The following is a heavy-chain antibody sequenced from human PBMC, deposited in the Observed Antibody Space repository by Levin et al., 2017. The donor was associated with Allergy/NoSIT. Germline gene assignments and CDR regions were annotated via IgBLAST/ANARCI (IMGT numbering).Heavy chain of an antibody. CDR2: ITGSSGTM. D-gene: IGHD6-13*01. Sequence: GESLKISCVGSGFTFSSFNMQWVRQAPGRGLEWVSYITGSSGTMYYADSVKGRYTISRDNAKNSLFLHMNSLRAEDTAVYYCARAPSGTLYFPEDYGMDLWGQGTTVIVSS. CDR1: GFTFSSFN. V-gene: IGHV3-48*01. J-gene: IGHJ6*02. CDR3: ARAPSGTLYFPEDYGMDL.